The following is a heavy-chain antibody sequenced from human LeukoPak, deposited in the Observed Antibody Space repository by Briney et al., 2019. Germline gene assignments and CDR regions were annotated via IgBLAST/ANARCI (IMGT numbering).Heavy chain of an antibody. D-gene: IGHD6-19*01. CDR1: GYTFTGYY. Sequence: ASVKVSCKASGYTFTGYYMHWVRQAPGQGLEWMGWINPNSGGTNFAQKFQGRVTLTRDTSISTTYMELGRLTSDDTAVYYCARDLGISGWYAPPLGYFDYWGQGTLVTVSS. CDR3: ARDLGISGWYAPPLGYFDY. CDR2: INPNSGGT. V-gene: IGHV1-2*02. J-gene: IGHJ4*02.